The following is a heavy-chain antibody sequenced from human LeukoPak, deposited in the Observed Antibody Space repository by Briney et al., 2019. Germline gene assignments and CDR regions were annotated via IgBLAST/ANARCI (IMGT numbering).Heavy chain of an antibody. V-gene: IGHV1-69*13. Sequence: VASVKVSCKASGGTFSSYAISWVRQAPGQGLEWMGGIIPIFGTANYAQKFQGRVTITADESTSTAYMELSSLRSEDTAVYYCASFSVAFQYFDYWGQGTLVTVSS. D-gene: IGHD6-19*01. CDR2: IIPIFGTA. CDR3: ASFSVAFQYFDY. CDR1: GGTFSSYA. J-gene: IGHJ4*02.